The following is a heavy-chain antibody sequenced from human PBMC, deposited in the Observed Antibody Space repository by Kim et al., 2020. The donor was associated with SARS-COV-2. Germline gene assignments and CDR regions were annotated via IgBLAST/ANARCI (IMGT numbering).Heavy chain of an antibody. V-gene: IGHV4-30-2*01. CDR3: ARGGPTVVPAAYTFDY. D-gene: IGHD2-2*01. J-gene: IGHJ4*02. Sequence: SLKSRVTISVDRSKNQFSLKLSSVTAADTAVYYCARGGPTVVPAAYTFDYWGQGTLVTVSS.